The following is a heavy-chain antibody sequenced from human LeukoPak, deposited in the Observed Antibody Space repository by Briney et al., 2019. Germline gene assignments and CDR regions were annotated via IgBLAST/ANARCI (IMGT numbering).Heavy chain of an antibody. D-gene: IGHD2-8*01. V-gene: IGHV3-53*04. Sequence: GVSLRLSCAASGFTVSSNYMSWVRQAPGKGLEWVSVIYSGGSTYYADSVKGRFTISRHNSKNTLYLQMNSLRAEDTAVYYCARGNYCTNGVCYPGDAFDIWGQGTMVTVSS. CDR2: IYSGGST. CDR3: ARGNYCTNGVCYPGDAFDI. J-gene: IGHJ3*02. CDR1: GFTVSSNY.